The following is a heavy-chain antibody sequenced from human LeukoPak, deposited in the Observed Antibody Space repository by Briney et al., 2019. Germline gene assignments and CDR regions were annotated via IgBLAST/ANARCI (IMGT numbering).Heavy chain of an antibody. CDR1: GGSISSRPHY. CDR2: ISYSGSI. V-gene: IGHV4-39*02. CDR3: ARGAGWYGP. Sequence: SETLSLTCTVSGGSISSRPHYWGWVRQPPGQGLEWIGSISYSGSIHYNPSLKSRVTISVDTSRNHFSLRLSSVTAADTAVYYCARGAGWYGPWGQGTLVTVSS. J-gene: IGHJ5*02.